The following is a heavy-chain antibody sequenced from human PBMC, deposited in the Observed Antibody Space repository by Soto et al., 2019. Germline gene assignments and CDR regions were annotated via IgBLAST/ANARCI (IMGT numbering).Heavy chain of an antibody. D-gene: IGHD3-22*01. CDR3: AIADSSGYYYDFDY. V-gene: IGHV1-24*01. J-gene: IGHJ4*02. CDR1: GYTLTELS. Sequence: ASVKVSCKVSGYTLTELSMHWVRQAPGKGLEWMGGFDPEDGETIYAQKFQGRVTMTEDTSTDTAYMELSSLRSEDTAVYYCAIADSSGYYYDFDYWGQGTLVTVSS. CDR2: FDPEDGET.